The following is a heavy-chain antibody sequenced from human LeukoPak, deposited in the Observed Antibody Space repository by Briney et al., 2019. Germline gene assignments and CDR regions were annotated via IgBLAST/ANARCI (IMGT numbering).Heavy chain of an antibody. CDR3: AKDSASSHGLGYFDL. V-gene: IGHV3-43D*03. Sequence: GGSLRLSCAASGFTFDDYAMHWVRQAPGKGLEWVSLISWDGGSTYYADSVKGRFTISRDNSKNSLYLQMNSLRAEDTALYYCAKDSASSHGLGYFDLWGRGTLVTVSP. D-gene: IGHD6-13*01. CDR1: GFTFDDYA. CDR2: ISWDGGST. J-gene: IGHJ2*01.